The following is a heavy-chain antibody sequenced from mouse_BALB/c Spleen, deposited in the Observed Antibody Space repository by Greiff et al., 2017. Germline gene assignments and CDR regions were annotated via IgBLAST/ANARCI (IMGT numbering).Heavy chain of an antibody. V-gene: IGHV1-4*02. CDR1: GYTFTSYT. D-gene: IGHD4-1*02. Sequence: VQLQQSAAELARPGASVKMSCKASGYTFTSYTMHWVKQRPGQGLEWIGYINPSSGYTEYNQKFKDKTTLTADKSSSTAYMQLSSLTSEDSAVYYCARQLGRGFPYWGQGTLVTVSA. CDR3: ARQLGRGFPY. J-gene: IGHJ3*01. CDR2: INPSSGYT.